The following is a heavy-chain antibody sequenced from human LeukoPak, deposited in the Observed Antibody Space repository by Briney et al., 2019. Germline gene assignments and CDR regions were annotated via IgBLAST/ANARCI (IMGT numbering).Heavy chain of an antibody. Sequence: GGSLRLSCAASGFTFSNAWMSWVRQAPGKGLEWVANIKQDGSEKYYVDSVKGRFTISRDNAKNSLYLQMNSLRAEDTAVYYCARTRITMIVGLASRFDYWGQGTLVTVSS. CDR2: IKQDGSEK. D-gene: IGHD3-22*01. J-gene: IGHJ4*02. CDR1: GFTFSNAW. V-gene: IGHV3-7*01. CDR3: ARTRITMIVGLASRFDY.